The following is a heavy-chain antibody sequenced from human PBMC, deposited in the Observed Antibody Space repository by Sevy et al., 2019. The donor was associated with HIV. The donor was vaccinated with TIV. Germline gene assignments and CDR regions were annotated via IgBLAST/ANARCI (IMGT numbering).Heavy chain of an antibody. Sequence: GGSLRLSCAASGFTFSNVWMSWVRQAPGKGLEWISSIKSKTDGGTTDYAAPVKGRFTISRDDSNTTLYLQMKSLKIEDIAVYYCTTGGSLFQHWGQGTLVTVSS. CDR1: GFTFSNVW. CDR2: IKSKTDGGTT. D-gene: IGHD3-16*01. CDR3: TTGGSLFQH. J-gene: IGHJ1*01. V-gene: IGHV3-15*01.